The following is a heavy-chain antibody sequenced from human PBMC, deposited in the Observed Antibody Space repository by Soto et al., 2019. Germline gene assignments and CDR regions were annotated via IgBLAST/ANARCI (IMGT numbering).Heavy chain of an antibody. V-gene: IGHV2-5*02. CDR2: IYWDDDK. CDR1: GFSLSTSGVG. D-gene: IGHD3-10*01. CDR3: ALTYYGSGSYYNVRWFDP. J-gene: IGHJ5*02. Sequence: QITLKESGPTLVKPTQTLTLTCTFSGFSLSTSGVGVGWIRQPPGKALEWLALIYWDDDKRYSPSLKSRLTITKDTSKNQVVLTMTNMDPVDTATYYCALTYYGSGSYYNVRWFDPWGQGTLVPVSS.